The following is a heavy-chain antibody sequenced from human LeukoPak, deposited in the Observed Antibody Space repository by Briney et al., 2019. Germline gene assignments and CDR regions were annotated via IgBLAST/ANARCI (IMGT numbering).Heavy chain of an antibody. CDR2: IYHSGST. V-gene: IGHV4-38-2*02. Sequence: PSETLSLTCAVSGYSISSGYYSGWIRQPPGKGLEWIGSIYHSGSTYYNPSLKSRVTISVDTSKNQFSLKLSSVTAADTAVYYCAREGEYCSSTSCYWNWFQPWGQGTLVTVSS. CDR3: AREGEYCSSTSCYWNWFQP. D-gene: IGHD2-2*01. J-gene: IGHJ5*02. CDR1: GYSISSGYY.